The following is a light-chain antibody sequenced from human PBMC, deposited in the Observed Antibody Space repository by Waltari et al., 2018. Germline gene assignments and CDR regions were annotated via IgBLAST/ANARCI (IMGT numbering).Light chain of an antibody. J-gene: IGKJ4*01. V-gene: IGKV1-9*01. CDR2: DIS. CDR3: QQYDNLPS. Sequence: DIQLTQSPSFLSASVGDRVTITCRASQGLTSYFAWYQQKPGKAPKLLIYDISTLQSGVPSRFSGSGSGTEFTLTISSLQPEDIATYYCQQYDNLPSFGGGTKVEI. CDR1: QGLTSY.